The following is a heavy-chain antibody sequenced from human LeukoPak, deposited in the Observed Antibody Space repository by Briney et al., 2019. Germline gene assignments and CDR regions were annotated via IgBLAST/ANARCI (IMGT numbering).Heavy chain of an antibody. D-gene: IGHD1-26*01. Sequence: GGSLRLSCAASGFTFSNYGMHWVRQAPGKGLEWVSSISDSSGRTYYADSVKGRFSISRDNFKNTLYLQMNSLRAEDTAVYYCAKDIYRVVGATSIGRDYWGQGTLVTVSS. J-gene: IGHJ4*02. CDR3: AKDIYRVVGATSIGRDY. CDR1: GFTFSNYG. V-gene: IGHV3-23*01. CDR2: ISDSSGRT.